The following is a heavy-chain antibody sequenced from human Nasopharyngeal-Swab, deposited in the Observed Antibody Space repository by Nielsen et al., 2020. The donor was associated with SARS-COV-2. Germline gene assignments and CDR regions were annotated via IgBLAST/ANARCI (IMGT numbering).Heavy chain of an antibody. J-gene: IGHJ6*03. V-gene: IGHV1-69*10. D-gene: IGHD5-24*01. CDR2: IIPILPIT. Sequence: WVRQAPGQGLEWMGGIIPILPITNYAQKFQDRVTITADKSTSTAYMELSSLRSEDTAAYYCARGGWLRRGYYYSYYYMDVWGKGTTVTVSS. CDR3: ARGGWLRRGYYYSYYYMDV.